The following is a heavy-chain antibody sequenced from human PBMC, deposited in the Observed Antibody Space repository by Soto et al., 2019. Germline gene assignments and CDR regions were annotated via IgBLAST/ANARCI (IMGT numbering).Heavy chain of an antibody. V-gene: IGHV4-39*01. CDR2: VYDRGRS. Sequence: PSETLSLTCTVSGGSVTNSSYYWGWIRQSPGKGLEWIGSVYDRGRSYSKSSVKSRVTISVDTSKNRFSLSLSSVTASDTAVYFCVSQRTTVPTQAYFDYWGPGALVTVSS. CDR3: VSQRTTVPTQAYFDY. J-gene: IGHJ4*02. CDR1: GGSVTNSSYY. D-gene: IGHD4-17*01.